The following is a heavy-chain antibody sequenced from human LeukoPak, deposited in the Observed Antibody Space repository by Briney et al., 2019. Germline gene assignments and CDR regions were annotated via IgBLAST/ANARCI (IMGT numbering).Heavy chain of an antibody. V-gene: IGHV1-2*02. J-gene: IGHJ6*03. CDR1: GYTFTRYY. CDR3: ARVIYYYYMDV. CDR2: INPNSGGT. Sequence: GASVKVSCKASGYTFTRYYMHWVRQAPGQGLEWMGWINPNSGGTNYAQKLQGRVTMTRDTSISTAYMELSRLTSDDTAVYYCARVIYYYYMDVWGKGTTVTVSS.